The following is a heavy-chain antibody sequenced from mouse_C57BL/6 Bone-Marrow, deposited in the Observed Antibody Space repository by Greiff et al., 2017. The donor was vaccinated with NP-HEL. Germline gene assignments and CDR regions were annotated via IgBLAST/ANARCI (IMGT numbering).Heavy chain of an antibody. Sequence: EVKLVESGGDLVKPGGSLKLSCAASGFTFSSYGMSWVRQTPDKRLEWVATISSGGSYTYYPDSVKGRFTISRDNAKNTLYLQMSSLKSEDTAMYYCARHYYNDCFDYWGQGTTLTVSS. CDR3: ARHYYNDCFDY. CDR2: ISSGGSYT. D-gene: IGHD2-12*01. V-gene: IGHV5-6*02. CDR1: GFTFSSYG. J-gene: IGHJ2*01.